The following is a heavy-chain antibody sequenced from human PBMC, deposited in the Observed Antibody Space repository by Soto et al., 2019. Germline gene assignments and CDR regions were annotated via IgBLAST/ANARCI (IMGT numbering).Heavy chain of an antibody. D-gene: IGHD5-18*01. Sequence: GESLKISCKGSGYSFTSYWIGWVRQMPGKGLEWMGIIYPGDSDTRYSPSFQGQVTISADKSISTAYLQWSSLKASDTAMYYCARVFVETSMNDGMDVWGQGTAVTVSS. V-gene: IGHV5-51*01. CDR3: ARVFVETSMNDGMDV. CDR1: GYSFTSYW. J-gene: IGHJ6*02. CDR2: IYPGDSDT.